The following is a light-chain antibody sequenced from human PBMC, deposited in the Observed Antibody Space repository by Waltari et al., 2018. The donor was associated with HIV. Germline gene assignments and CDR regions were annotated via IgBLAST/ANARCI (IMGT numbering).Light chain of an antibody. J-gene: IGLJ3*02. CDR2: HDD. V-gene: IGLV3-1*01. CDR3: QAWDSGSNWV. CDR1: KLGDKF. Sequence: SYELTQPPSVSVSPGQTANIACSGYKLGDKFVCWYQHKSGQSPVLVIYHDDDRPSGIPERFSGSNSGDTATLTISGTQPMDEADYYCQAWDSGSNWVSGGGTRLTVL.